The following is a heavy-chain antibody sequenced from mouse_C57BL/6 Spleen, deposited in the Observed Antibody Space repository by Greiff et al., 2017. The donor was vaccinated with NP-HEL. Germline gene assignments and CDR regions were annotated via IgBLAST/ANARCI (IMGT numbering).Heavy chain of an antibody. CDR2: IDPSDSST. Sequence: QVQLQQPGAELVKPGSSVKLSCKASGYTFTSYWMHWVKQRPEQGLEWIGNIDPSDSSTHYNQKFKGKATLTADKSSSTAYMQLNSLTSEDSAVYFCSSSRVREDLYGRGTGITV. V-gene: IGHV1-52*01. CDR1: GYTFTSYW. CDR3: SSSRVREDLYG. D-gene: IGHD1-2*01. J-gene: IGHJ1*03.